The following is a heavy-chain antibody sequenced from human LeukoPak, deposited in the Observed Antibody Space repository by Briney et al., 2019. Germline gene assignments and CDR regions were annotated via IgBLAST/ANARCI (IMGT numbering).Heavy chain of an antibody. CDR1: GYTFAAYY. CDR3: ARGYVYGDFHFDY. Sequence: ASVKVSCKASGYTFAAYYMHWVRQAPGQGLEWMGGIIPIFGTANYAQKFQGRVTITTDESTSTAYMELSSLRSEDTAVYYCARGYVYGDFHFDYWGQGTLVTVSS. CDR2: IIPIFGTA. J-gene: IGHJ4*02. V-gene: IGHV1-69*05. D-gene: IGHD4-17*01.